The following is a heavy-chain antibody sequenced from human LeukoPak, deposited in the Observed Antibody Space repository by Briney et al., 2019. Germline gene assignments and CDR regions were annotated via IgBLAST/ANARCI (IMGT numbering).Heavy chain of an antibody. CDR3: ARPDQYSGSYYA. V-gene: IGHV4-39*01. CDR2: IYYSGST. Sequence: PSETLSLTCTVSGGSISSSSYYWGWIRQPPGTGLEWIGSIYYSGSTYYNPSLKSRVTISVDTSKNQFSLKLSSVTAADTAVYYCARPDQYSGSYYAWGQGTLVTVSS. J-gene: IGHJ5*02. CDR1: GGSISSSSYY. D-gene: IGHD1-26*01.